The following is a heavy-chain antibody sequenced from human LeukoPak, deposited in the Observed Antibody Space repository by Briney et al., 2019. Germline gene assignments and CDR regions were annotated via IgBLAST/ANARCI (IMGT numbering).Heavy chain of an antibody. J-gene: IGHJ6*02. CDR1: GFPVNSNH. CDR2: FYTGGST. Sequence: GVSLRLSCAASGFPVNSNHMSWVPQAPGKGLEWVSLFYTGGSTYYADSVEGRFTISRDNSKNTLYLQMNSLRPEDTAVYYCARGFGKVAANVFGGYTMDVWGQGTTVTVSS. CDR3: ARGFGKVAANVFGGYTMDV. V-gene: IGHV3-66*02. D-gene: IGHD6-6*01.